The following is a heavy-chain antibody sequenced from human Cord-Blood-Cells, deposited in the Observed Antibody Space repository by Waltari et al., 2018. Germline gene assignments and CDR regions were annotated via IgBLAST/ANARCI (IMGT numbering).Heavy chain of an antibody. V-gene: IGHV1-2*04. CDR2: INPNSGST. CDR1: GYTFTGYY. CDR3: ARGRNWFDP. J-gene: IGHJ5*02. Sequence: QMQLVQSGAEVKKPGASVKVSCKASGYTFTGYYMHCVRQAPGQGLEWMGWINPNSGSTNYAQKFQGWVTMTRDTSLSTAYMELSRLRSDVTAVYYCARGRNWFDPWGQGTLVIVSS.